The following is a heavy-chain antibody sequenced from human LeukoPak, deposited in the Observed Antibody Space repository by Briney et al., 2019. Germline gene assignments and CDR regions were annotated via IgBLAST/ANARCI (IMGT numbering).Heavy chain of an antibody. V-gene: IGHV3-23*01. J-gene: IGHJ4*02. Sequence: PGGSLRLSCAASGFTFSSYGMSWVRQAPGKGLEWVSAIGGSGGSTYYADSVRGRFTISRDNSKNTLYLQMNSLRAEDTAVYYCAKDDYGDFVIDYWGQGTLVTVSS. CDR2: IGGSGGST. CDR3: AKDDYGDFVIDY. CDR1: GFTFSSYG. D-gene: IGHD4-17*01.